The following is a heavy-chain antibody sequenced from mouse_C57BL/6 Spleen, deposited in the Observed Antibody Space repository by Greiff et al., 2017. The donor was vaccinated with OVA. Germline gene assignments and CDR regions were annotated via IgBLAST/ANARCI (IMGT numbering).Heavy chain of an antibody. CDR1: GYTFTSYW. CDR2: IDPSDSYT. J-gene: IGHJ3*01. V-gene: IGHV1-69*01. CDR3: ASSYYYGSSPAWFAY. D-gene: IGHD1-1*01. Sequence: QVQLQQPGAELVMPGASVKLSCKASGYTFTSYWMHWVKQRPGQGLEWIGEIDPSDSYTNYNQKFKGKSTLTVDKSSSTAYMQLSSLTSEDSAVYYGASSYYYGSSPAWFAYWGQGTLVTVSA.